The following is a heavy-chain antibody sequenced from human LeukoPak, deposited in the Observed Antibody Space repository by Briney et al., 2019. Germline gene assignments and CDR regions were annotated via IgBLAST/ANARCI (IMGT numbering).Heavy chain of an antibody. CDR2: INPNSGGT. CDR1: GFTFSAYG. V-gene: IGHV1-2*02. Sequence: GGSLRLSCTASGFTFSAYGMHWVRQAPGQGLEWMGWINPNSGGTNYAQKFQGRVTMTRDTSISTAYMELSRLRSDDTAVYYCAQIAAADQADYWGQGTLVTVSS. D-gene: IGHD6-13*01. CDR3: AQIAAADQADY. J-gene: IGHJ4*02.